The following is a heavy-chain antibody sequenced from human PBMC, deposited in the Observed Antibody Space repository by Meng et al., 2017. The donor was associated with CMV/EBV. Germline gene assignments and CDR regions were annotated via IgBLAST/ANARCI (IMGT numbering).Heavy chain of an antibody. CDR1: GFAFSRYS. CDR3: ARNGEYSGYDNYYGSVH. V-gene: IGHV3-21*01. D-gene: IGHD3-9*01. Sequence: GESLKISCVASGFAFSRYSMNWVRQAPGKGLEWVSSISSVRNYVDYVDSVKGRFTISRDNAKNSLFLQMNSLRADDTAVYYCARNGEYSGYDNYYGSVHWGQGTSVTVSS. CDR2: ISSVRNYV. J-gene: IGHJ4*02.